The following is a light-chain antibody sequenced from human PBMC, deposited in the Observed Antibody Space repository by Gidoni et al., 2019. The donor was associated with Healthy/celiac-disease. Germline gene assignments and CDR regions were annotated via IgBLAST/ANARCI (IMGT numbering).Light chain of an antibody. CDR3: QQSYSTPPT. V-gene: IGKV1-39*01. Sequence: DIKMTQSPSSLSASVGDRVTITCRASQSISSYLNWYQQKPGKAHKLLIYAASSLQSGVPSRFSGSGSGTDFTLTISSLQPEDFATYYCQQSYSTPPTFGQGTKLEIK. J-gene: IGKJ2*01. CDR2: AAS. CDR1: QSISSY.